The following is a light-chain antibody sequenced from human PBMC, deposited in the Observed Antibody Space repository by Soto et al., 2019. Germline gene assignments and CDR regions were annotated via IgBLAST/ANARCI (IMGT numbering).Light chain of an antibody. CDR2: GAS. J-gene: IGKJ5*01. V-gene: IGKV3-11*01. CDR3: QQGSNWPLT. Sequence: EIVLTQYPGALSLSPGERATLSCRASQSVSSNLALYQQKPGQSPRLLIYGASTRATGIPVRFSGSGSGTDFTLTISSLEPEDFAVYYCQQGSNWPLTFGQGTRLEIK. CDR1: QSVSSN.